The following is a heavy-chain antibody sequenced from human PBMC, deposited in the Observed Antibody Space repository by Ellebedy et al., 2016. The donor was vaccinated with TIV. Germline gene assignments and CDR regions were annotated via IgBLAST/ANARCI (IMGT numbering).Heavy chain of an antibody. CDR3: VRDGSGWDLDY. CDR2: LANNGKEK. D-gene: IGHD6-19*01. V-gene: IGHV3-30*03. Sequence: GESLKISXDASGLTFTRYGVHWVRQAPGKGLEWVAFLANNGKEKYYADSVKGRFTISRDDSKNTAYLQILTLRPDDSAVYYCVRDGSGWDLDYWGQGTQVTVSS. CDR1: GLTFTRYG. J-gene: IGHJ4*02.